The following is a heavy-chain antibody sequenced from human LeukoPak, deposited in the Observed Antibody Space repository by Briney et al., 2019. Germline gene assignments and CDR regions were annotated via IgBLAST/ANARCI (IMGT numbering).Heavy chain of an antibody. J-gene: IGHJ3*02. CDR2: ISYDGSNK. CDR3: AKHWGTDAFDI. Sequence: QAGGSLRLSCAASGFTFSSYGMHWVRQAPGKGQEWVAVISYDGSNKYYADSVKGRFTISRDNSKNTLYLQMNSLRAEDTAVYYCAKHWGTDAFDIWGQGTMVTVSS. CDR1: GFTFSSYG. V-gene: IGHV3-30*18. D-gene: IGHD7-27*01.